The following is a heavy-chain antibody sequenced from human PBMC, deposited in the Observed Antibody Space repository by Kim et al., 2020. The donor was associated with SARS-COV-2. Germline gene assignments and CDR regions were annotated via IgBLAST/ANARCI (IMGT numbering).Heavy chain of an antibody. V-gene: IGHV3-23*01. CDR2: ISDVGTAT. Sequence: GGSLRLSCVASGFTFSTYGMSWVRQAPAKGLEWVSSISDVGTATEYADSVKGRFTISRDNSKNIMYLQMNSLRVEDTAVYYCAKDHDNGGHMDVWGNGTT. D-gene: IGHD2-8*01. CDR3: AKDHDNGGHMDV. CDR1: GFTFSTYG. J-gene: IGHJ6*03.